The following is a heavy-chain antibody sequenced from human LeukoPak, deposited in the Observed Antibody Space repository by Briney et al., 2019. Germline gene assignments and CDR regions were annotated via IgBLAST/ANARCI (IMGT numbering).Heavy chain of an antibody. Sequence: SETLSLTCAVYGGSFSGYYWSWIRQPPGKGLEWIGEINHSGSTNYNPSLKSRVTISVDTSKNQFSLKLSSVTAADTAVYYCARVEYSGYEPTLDYWGQGTLVTVSS. CDR1: GGSFSGYY. D-gene: IGHD5-12*01. J-gene: IGHJ4*02. CDR2: INHSGST. CDR3: ARVEYSGYEPTLDY. V-gene: IGHV4-34*01.